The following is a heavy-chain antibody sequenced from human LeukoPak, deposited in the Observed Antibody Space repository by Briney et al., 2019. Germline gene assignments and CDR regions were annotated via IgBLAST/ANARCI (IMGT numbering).Heavy chain of an antibody. J-gene: IGHJ4*02. CDR2: IYYSGST. Sequence: PSETLSLTCTVSGGSISSSSYYWGWIRQPPGKGLEWIGSIYYSGSTYYNPSLKSRVTISVDTSKNQFSLKLSSVTAADTVVYYCARLPKGAVFDYWGQGTLVTVSS. D-gene: IGHD3-16*01. CDR1: GGSISSSSYY. CDR3: ARLPKGAVFDY. V-gene: IGHV4-39*01.